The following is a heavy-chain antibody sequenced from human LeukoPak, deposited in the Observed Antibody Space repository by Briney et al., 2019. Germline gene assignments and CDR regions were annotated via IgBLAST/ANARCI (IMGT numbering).Heavy chain of an antibody. CDR1: GGSFSGYY. J-gene: IGHJ4*02. D-gene: IGHD1-26*01. CDR2: INHSGST. Sequence: SETLSLTCAVYGGSFSGYYWSWIRRPPGKGLEWIGEINHSGSTNYNPSLKSRVTISVDTSKNQFSLKLSSVTAADTAVYYCARARSGSYRHWGQGTLVTVSS. CDR3: ARARSGSYRH. V-gene: IGHV4-34*01.